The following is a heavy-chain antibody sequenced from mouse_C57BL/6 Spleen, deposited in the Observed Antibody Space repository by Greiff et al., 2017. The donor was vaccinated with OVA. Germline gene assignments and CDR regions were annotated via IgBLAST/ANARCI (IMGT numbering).Heavy chain of an antibody. CDR1: GYTFTSYG. J-gene: IGHJ1*03. V-gene: IGHV1-81*01. CDR3: ARYDYDPDWYFDV. D-gene: IGHD2-4*01. Sequence: VQLQQSGAELARPGASVKLSCKASGYTFTSYGISWVKQRTGQGLEWIGEIYPRSGNTYYNEKFKGKATLTADKSSSTAYMELRSLTSEDSAVYFCARYDYDPDWYFDVWGTGTTVTVSS. CDR2: IYPRSGNT.